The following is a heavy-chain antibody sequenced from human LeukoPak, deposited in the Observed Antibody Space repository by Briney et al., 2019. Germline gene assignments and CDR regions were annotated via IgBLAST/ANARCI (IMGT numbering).Heavy chain of an antibody. CDR1: GFTFSSYS. J-gene: IGHJ4*02. Sequence: GGSLRLSCAASGFTFSSYSMNWVRQAPGKGLEWVSSISSSSSYIYYADSVKGRFTISRDNAKNSLYLQMNSLRAEDTAVYYCAKDVGPPSPLPLWGQGTLVTVSS. V-gene: IGHV3-21*01. D-gene: IGHD1-14*01. CDR3: AKDVGPPSPLPL. CDR2: ISSSSSYI.